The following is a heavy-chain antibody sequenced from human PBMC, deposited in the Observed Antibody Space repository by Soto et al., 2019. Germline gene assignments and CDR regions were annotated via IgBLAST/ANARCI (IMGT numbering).Heavy chain of an antibody. CDR2: IRSKGYGGTT. CDR3: ASLTSWSQEYYYGMDV. Sequence: GGSLRLSCTGSGFTFGDFGMSGFRKAPGKGLEWLSFIRSKGYGGTTESAASVRGRFITSRDDSKSIAYLQMNSLKTEDTAVYYCASLTSWSQEYYYGMDVWGQGTTVTVSS. V-gene: IGHV3-49*03. CDR1: GFTFGDFG. J-gene: IGHJ6*02. D-gene: IGHD2-2*01.